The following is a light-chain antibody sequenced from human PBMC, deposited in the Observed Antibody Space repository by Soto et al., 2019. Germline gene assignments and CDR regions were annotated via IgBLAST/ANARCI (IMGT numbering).Light chain of an antibody. Sequence: EFVMTQSPGTLSLSPGERATLSCRASQSVTHNYLAWYQQKPGQAPRLLIHGVSSRAAGIPDRFSGSGSGTDFTLTISRLEPEDFAVYYCQQYGGSPLVTFGPGTKVDIK. CDR1: QSVTHNY. J-gene: IGKJ3*01. CDR2: GVS. V-gene: IGKV3-20*01. CDR3: QQYGGSPLVT.